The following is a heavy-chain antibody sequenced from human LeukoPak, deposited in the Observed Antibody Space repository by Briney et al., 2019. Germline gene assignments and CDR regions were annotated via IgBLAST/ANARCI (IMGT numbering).Heavy chain of an antibody. CDR3: ARGYCSSTSCYSHYYYYGMDV. CDR1: GFTFSSYG. CDR2: IWYDGSNK. V-gene: IGHV3-33*01. Sequence: GGSLRLSCAASGFTFSSYGMHWVRQAPGKGLEWVAVIWYDGSNKYYADSVKGRFTISRDNSKNTLYLQMNSLRAEGTAVYYCARGYCSSTSCYSHYYYYGMDVWGQGTTVTVSS. D-gene: IGHD2-2*01. J-gene: IGHJ6*02.